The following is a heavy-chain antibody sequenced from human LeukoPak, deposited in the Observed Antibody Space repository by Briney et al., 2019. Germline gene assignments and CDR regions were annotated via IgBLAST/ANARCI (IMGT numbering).Heavy chain of an antibody. V-gene: IGHV3-53*01. J-gene: IGHJ4*02. CDR3: ARGCSSTSCYGFDY. CDR2: IYSGGST. D-gene: IGHD2-2*01. CDR1: GFTVSSKY. Sequence: GGSLRLSCAASGFTVSSKYMSWVRQAPAKGLEWVSVIYSGGSTYYADSVKGRFTISRDNSKNTLYLQMNSLRAEDTAVYYCARGCSSTSCYGFDYWGQGTLVTVSS.